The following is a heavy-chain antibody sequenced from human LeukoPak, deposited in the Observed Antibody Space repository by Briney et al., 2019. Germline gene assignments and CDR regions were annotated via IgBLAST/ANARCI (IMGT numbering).Heavy chain of an antibody. V-gene: IGHV1-8*01. J-gene: IGHJ6*03. CDR2: MNPNSGNT. CDR1: GYTFTSYD. D-gene: IGHD3-10*01. CDR3: AREMYYYGSGSPLYYYYMDV. Sequence: ASVKVSCKASGYTFTSYDINWVRQAPGQGLEWMGWMNPNSGNTGYAQKFQGRVTMTRNTSISTAYMELSSLRSEDTAVYYCAREMYYYGSGSPLYYYYMDVWGKGTTVTISS.